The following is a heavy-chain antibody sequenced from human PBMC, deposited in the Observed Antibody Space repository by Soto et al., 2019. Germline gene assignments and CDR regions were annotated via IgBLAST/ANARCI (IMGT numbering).Heavy chain of an antibody. J-gene: IGHJ4*02. CDR1: GGTFSSYA. CDR3: ATSGRDIVVVVAAYY. Sequence: ASVKVSCKASGGTFSSYAISWVRQAPGQGLEWMGRIIPIFGTANYAQKFQGRVTITADKSTSTAYMELSSLRSEDTAVYYCATSGRDIVVVVAAYYWGQGTLVTVSS. D-gene: IGHD2-15*01. V-gene: IGHV1-69*06. CDR2: IIPIFGTA.